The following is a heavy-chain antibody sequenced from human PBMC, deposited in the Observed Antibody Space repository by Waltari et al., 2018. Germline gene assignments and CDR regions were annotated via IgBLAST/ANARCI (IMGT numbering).Heavy chain of an antibody. Sequence: QVQLQESGPGLVKPSETLSLTFTVSGGSISSYYWSWIRQPPGKGLEWIGYIYYSGSTNYNPSLKSRVTISVDTSKNQYSLKLSSVTAADTAVYYCARDPYSSSWYDYWGQGTLVTVS. J-gene: IGHJ4*02. D-gene: IGHD6-13*01. CDR1: GGSISSYY. CDR2: IYYSGST. CDR3: ARDPYSSSWYDY. V-gene: IGHV4-59*01.